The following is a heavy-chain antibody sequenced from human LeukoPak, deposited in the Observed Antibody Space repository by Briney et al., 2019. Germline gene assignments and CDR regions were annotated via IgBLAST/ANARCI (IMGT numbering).Heavy chain of an antibody. V-gene: IGHV4-39*07. Sequence: SETLSLTCTVSGGSISSSTYYWGRSRQPPGKGLEWIGSIYYRGNSYYNPSLKSRVTISVDTSKNHFSLKLRSVTAADTAVYYCAKDHYDSSGYPFDYWGQGTLVTVSS. J-gene: IGHJ4*02. CDR3: AKDHYDSSGYPFDY. CDR1: GGSISSSTYY. D-gene: IGHD3-22*01. CDR2: IYYRGNS.